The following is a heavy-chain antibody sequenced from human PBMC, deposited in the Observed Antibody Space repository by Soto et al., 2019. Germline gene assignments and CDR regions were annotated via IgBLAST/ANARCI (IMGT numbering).Heavy chain of an antibody. D-gene: IGHD5-18*01. J-gene: IGHJ5*02. CDR3: ARDRSYSYGSPWFDP. V-gene: IGHV3-30-3*01. CDR2: ISYDGSNE. Sequence: PGGSLRLSCAASGVTFSSXAMHWVRPAPXKGLEWVAVISYDGSNEYYADSVKGRFTISRDNSKNTLYLQMNSLRAEDTAVYYCARDRSYSYGSPWFDPWGQGTLVTVSS. CDR1: GVTFSSXA.